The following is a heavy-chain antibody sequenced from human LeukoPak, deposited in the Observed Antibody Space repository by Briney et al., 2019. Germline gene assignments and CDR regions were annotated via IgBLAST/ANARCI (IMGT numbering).Heavy chain of an antibody. D-gene: IGHD5-18*01. Sequence: SETLSLTCAVYGGSFSGYYWSWIRQPPGKGLEWIGEINHSGSTNYNPSLKSRVTISADTSKNQFSLKLSSVTAADTAVYYCARGRIQLGNYYYYYMDVWGKGTTVAVSS. J-gene: IGHJ6*03. CDR3: ARGRIQLGNYYYYYMDV. CDR2: INHSGST. CDR1: GGSFSGYY. V-gene: IGHV4-34*01.